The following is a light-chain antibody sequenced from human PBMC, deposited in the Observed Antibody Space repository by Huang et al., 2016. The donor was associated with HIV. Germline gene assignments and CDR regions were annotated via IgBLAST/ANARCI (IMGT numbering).Light chain of an antibody. V-gene: IGKV3-11*01. CDR3: QQRSSWPS. Sequence: EIVLTQSPATLSLSPGEGATLSCRASQSVNSFLAWYQQRPGQAPRLLIYDTYNRASGIPARFIGSGSGTDFTLTIFSLEPEDVAVYYCQQRSSWPSFGQGTRVEIK. J-gene: IGKJ1*01. CDR2: DTY. CDR1: QSVNSF.